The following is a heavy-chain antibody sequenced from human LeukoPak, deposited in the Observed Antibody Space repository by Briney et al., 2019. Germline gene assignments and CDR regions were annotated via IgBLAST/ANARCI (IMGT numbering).Heavy chain of an antibody. CDR1: GGSFSGYY. D-gene: IGHD1-14*01. Sequence: SETLSLTCAVYGGSFSGYYWSWIRQPPGKGLEWIGEINHSGSTNYNPSLKSRVTISVDTSKNQFSLKLSSVTAAGTAVYYCARGAEDAFDIWGQGTMVTVSS. J-gene: IGHJ3*02. CDR2: INHSGST. CDR3: ARGAEDAFDI. V-gene: IGHV4-34*01.